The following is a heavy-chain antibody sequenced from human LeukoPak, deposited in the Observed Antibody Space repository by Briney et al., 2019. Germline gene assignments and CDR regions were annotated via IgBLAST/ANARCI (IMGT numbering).Heavy chain of an antibody. Sequence: GGSLRLSCAASGFGFSNYWMSWVRQAPGKGLEWVANMNEDGGEKNYVDSEKGRFTISRDNAQDSLYLQMNSLRAEDTAVYYCARDRGYSNFDYWGQGTLVTVSS. CDR1: GFGFSNYW. CDR3: ARDRGYSNFDY. CDR2: MNEDGGEK. D-gene: IGHD4-11*01. V-gene: IGHV3-7*01. J-gene: IGHJ4*02.